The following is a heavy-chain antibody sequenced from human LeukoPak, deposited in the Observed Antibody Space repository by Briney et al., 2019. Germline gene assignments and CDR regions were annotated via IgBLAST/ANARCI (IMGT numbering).Heavy chain of an antibody. J-gene: IGHJ5*02. CDR1: GFIFSSYA. CDR3: AKDSILEWLKWFDP. V-gene: IGHV3-23*01. Sequence: PGGSLRLPCAASGFIFSSYAMSWLPQAPGKGLEWVSAISGSGGRTYYAGSVKGRFTISRDNSKDTLYLQMDSLRAEDTAVYYCAKDSILEWLKWFDPWGQGTLVSVSS. CDR2: ISGSGGRT. D-gene: IGHD3-3*01.